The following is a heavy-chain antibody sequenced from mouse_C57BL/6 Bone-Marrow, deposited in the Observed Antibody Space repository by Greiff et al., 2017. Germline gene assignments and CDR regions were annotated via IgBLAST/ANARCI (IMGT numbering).Heavy chain of an antibody. Sequence: EVQGVESGGGLVQPKGSLKLSCAASGFSFNTYAMNWVRQAPGKGLEWVARIRSKSNNYATYYADSVKDRFTISRDDSESMLYLQMNNLKTEDTAMYYCVRPSGWYFDVWGTETTVTVSS. CDR1: GFSFNTYA. CDR3: VRPSGWYFDV. D-gene: IGHD3-1*01. V-gene: IGHV10-1*01. J-gene: IGHJ1*03. CDR2: IRSKSNNYAT.